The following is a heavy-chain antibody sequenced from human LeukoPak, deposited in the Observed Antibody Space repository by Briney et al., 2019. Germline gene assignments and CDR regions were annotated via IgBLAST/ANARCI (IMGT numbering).Heavy chain of an antibody. D-gene: IGHD1-26*01. CDR1: GFTFSSYA. Sequence: GGSLRLSCAASGFTFSSYAMSWVRQAPGKGLEWVSAISGSGGSTYYADSVKGRFTISRDNSKNTLYLQMGSLRAEDMAVYYCARDLGELLFYFDYWGQGTLVTVSS. J-gene: IGHJ4*02. CDR3: ARDLGELLFYFDY. V-gene: IGHV3-23*01. CDR2: ISGSGGST.